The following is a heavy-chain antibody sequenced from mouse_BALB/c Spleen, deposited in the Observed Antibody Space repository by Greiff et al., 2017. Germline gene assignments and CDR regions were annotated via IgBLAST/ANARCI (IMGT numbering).Heavy chain of an antibody. V-gene: IGHV1-5*01. CDR1: GYSFTSYW. CDR2: IYPGNSDT. D-gene: IGHD1-1*01. J-gene: IGHJ2*01. Sequence: VQLQQSGTVLARPGASVKMSCKASGYSFTSYWMHWVKQRPGQGLEWIGAIYPGNSDTSYNQKFKGKAKLTAVTSASTAYMELSSLTNEDSAVYYCTSFFYYGSSYGDWGQGTTLTVSS. CDR3: TSFFYYGSSYGD.